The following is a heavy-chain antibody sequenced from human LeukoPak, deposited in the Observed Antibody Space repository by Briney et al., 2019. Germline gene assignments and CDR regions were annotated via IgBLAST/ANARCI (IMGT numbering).Heavy chain of an antibody. J-gene: IGHJ5*02. V-gene: IGHV4-39*07. CDR2: VYYSGSI. D-gene: IGHD4/OR15-4a*01. CDR1: GDSITSGEYY. CDR3: ARRDYAAWFDP. Sequence: SETLSLTCSVSGDSITSGEYYWAWLRQPPGKGLEWLGSVYYSGSIKYNPSLKGRVSIPRDMSKNQFSLNLNSVNATDTAVYYCARRDYAAWFDPWGQGALVTVSS.